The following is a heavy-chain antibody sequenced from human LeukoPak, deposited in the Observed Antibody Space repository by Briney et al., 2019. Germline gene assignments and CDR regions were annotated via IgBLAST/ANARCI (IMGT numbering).Heavy chain of an antibody. CDR2: IKSKTDGGTI. CDR3: TTGESGIVVVPALLDAFDI. V-gene: IGHV3-15*01. Sequence: KSGGPLRLSCAASGFTFSNAWMSWVRQAPGKGLEWVGRIKSKTDGGTIDYAAPVKGRFTISREDSKNTLYLQMNSLKTEDTAVYYCTTGESGIVVVPALLDAFDIWGQGTMVTVSS. CDR1: GFTFSNAW. J-gene: IGHJ3*02. D-gene: IGHD2-2*01.